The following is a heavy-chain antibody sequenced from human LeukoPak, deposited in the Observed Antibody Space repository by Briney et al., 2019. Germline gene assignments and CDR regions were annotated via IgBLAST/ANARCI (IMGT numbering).Heavy chain of an antibody. CDR1: GGTFSSYA. D-gene: IGHD4-11*01. V-gene: IGHV1-69*04. Sequence: EASVKVSCKASGGTFSSYAISWVRQAPGQGLERMGRIIPILGIANYAQKFQGRVTITADKSTSTAYMELSSLRSEDTAVYYCASFPDQTTFFDYWGQGTLVTVSS. CDR2: IIPILGIA. CDR3: ASFPDQTTFFDY. J-gene: IGHJ4*02.